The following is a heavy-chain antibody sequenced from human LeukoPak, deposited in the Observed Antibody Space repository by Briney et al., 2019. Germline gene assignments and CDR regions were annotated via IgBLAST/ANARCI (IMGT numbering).Heavy chain of an antibody. CDR1: GGSISPSSYS. CDR2: SYYNGRT. J-gene: IGHJ4*02. D-gene: IGHD1-26*01. Sequence: SETLSLTCTVSGGSISPSSYSWGWIRQPLGKGLEWIGSSYYNGRTYYNPSLKSRVTISVDTSKKQFSLNLSSVTAADTAVYYCARLEGARGRYWGQGTLVTVSS. CDR3: ARLEGARGRY. V-gene: IGHV4-39*01.